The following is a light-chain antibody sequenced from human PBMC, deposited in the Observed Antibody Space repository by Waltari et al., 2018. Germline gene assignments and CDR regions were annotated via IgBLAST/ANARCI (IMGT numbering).Light chain of an antibody. CDR2: GAS. CDR1: QSVGGY. CDR3: QQRAGWPLYS. Sequence: EIVLTQSPDTLSLSQGERATLSCRASQSVGGYLAWYQHKPGQAPRLLISGASNRATGIPARFCGSGSGTDFTLTISSLEPEDFAVYYCQQRAGWPLYSFGQGTRLEI. V-gene: IGKV3-11*01. J-gene: IGKJ2*01.